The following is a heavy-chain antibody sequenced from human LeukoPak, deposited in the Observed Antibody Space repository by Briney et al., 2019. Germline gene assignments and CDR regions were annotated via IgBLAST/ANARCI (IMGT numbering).Heavy chain of an antibody. V-gene: IGHV1-24*01. CDR1: RYLLTQLS. CDR3: AAWVRYSSGWVYYFDY. D-gene: IGHD6-19*01. J-gene: IGHJ4*02. Sequence: ASGKVSCKASRYLLTQLSMHPVRQAPGNRLEWMGGFDHEDGETIYAQKFQGRVTMTEDTSTDTAYMELSSMRSEETAVYYCAAWVRYSSGWVYYFDYWGQGTLVTVSS. CDR2: FDHEDGET.